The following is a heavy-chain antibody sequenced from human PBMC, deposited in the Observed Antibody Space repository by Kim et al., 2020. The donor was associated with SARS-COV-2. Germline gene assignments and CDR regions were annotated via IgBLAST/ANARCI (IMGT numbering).Heavy chain of an antibody. CDR2: TSYDGTLK. D-gene: IGHD3-10*01. V-gene: IGHV3-30*04. CDR1: GFIFSNYA. Sequence: GRSLRLSCAASGFIFSNYAMHWVRQTPGKGLEWLAVTSYDGTLKYYAASVQGRFTISRDDSKNTLYLQMNSLRAEDTAVYYCARDMFRGVPGYFDYWGQGTPVTVSS. J-gene: IGHJ4*02. CDR3: ARDMFRGVPGYFDY.